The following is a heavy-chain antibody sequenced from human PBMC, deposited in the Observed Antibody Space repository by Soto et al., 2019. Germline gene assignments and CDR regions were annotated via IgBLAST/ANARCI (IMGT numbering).Heavy chain of an antibody. V-gene: IGHV6-1*01. CDR3: ARDPSPGYKAFDY. D-gene: IGHD5-12*01. CDR1: GDSVSSNSAT. CDR2: TYYRSKWYY. J-gene: IGHJ4*02. Sequence: QTLSLTCAISGDSVSSNSATWNWIRHSPSRGLEWLGRTYYRSKWYYDYALSVKSRITINPDTSRNQFSLQLNSVSPEDTAVYYCARDPSPGYKAFDYWGQGTLVTVSS.